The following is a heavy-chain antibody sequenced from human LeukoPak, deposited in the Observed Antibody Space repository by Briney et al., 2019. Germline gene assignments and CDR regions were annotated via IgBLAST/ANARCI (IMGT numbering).Heavy chain of an antibody. J-gene: IGHJ4*02. D-gene: IGHD2-21*02. CDR3: VRDLSPAPTTASRFDY. CDR2: ISSSSRYI. CDR1: GFTFSSYS. Sequence: GGSLRLSCAASGFTFSSYSIKWVRQAPGKVLEWVSSISSSSRYIHYADSVKGRFTISRDNAENSLYLQMNSLRAEDTAVYYCVRDLSPAPTTASRFDYWGQGTLVTVSS. V-gene: IGHV3-21*01.